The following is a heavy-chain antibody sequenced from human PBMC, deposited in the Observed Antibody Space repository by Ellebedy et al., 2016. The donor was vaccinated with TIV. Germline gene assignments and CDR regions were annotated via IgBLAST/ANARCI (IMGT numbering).Heavy chain of an antibody. J-gene: IGHJ4*02. CDR1: GSSFSSYL. CDR2: LWYDGSKE. D-gene: IGHD2-8*02. V-gene: IGHV3-33*01. CDR3: TRDVAREDWWLSGHGF. Sequence: PGGSLRLSCATSGSSFSSYLIPWVRQAPGKGLEWVAVLWYDGSKEYYAESVKGRFTISKDYSKNTVYLHMHSLRVDDTAIYYCTRDVAREDWWLSGHGFWGQGTLVTVSS.